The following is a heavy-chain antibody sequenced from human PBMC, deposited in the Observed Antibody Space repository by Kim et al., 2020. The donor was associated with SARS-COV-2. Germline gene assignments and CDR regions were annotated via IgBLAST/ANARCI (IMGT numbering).Heavy chain of an antibody. J-gene: IGHJ4*02. D-gene: IGHD3-3*01. CDR2: IYYSGST. CDR1: GGSISSGGHY. Sequence: SETLSLTCTVSGGSISSGGHYWSWIRQHPGNVLEWIGYIYYSGSTYYNPSLKSRVTISVDTSKNQFSLKLSSVTAADTAVYYCARASSTTIFGVVFIGHFDYWGQGTLVTVSS. V-gene: IGHV4-31*03. CDR3: ARASSTTIFGVVFIGHFDY.